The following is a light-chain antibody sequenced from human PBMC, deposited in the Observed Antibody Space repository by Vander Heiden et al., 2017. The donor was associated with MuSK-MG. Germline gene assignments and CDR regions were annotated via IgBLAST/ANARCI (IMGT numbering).Light chain of an antibody. CDR3: QQFYSYPYT. J-gene: IGKJ2*01. V-gene: IGKV1-13*02. CDR2: DAS. Sequence: AIQLTQSPSSLPASVGDRVTITCRPSQGISSTLAWYQQKPGKAPKLLIYDASDLESGVPSRFSGSGSGTDFTLTISSLQPEDFATYYCQQFYSYPYTFGQGTKLEIK. CDR1: QGISST.